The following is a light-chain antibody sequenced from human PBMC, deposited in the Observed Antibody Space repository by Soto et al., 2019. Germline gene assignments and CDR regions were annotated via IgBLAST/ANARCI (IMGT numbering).Light chain of an antibody. CDR1: QGIAPY. J-gene: IGKJ4*01. Sequence: DVQMTQSPSSLSAFVGDRVTITCRASQGIAPYLAWFQQKPGKVPKLLIYATSTLQSWVPSRFSGSGSGTDFTLTIKSLRPEDVGTYYCQKYNSAPLTFGGGTKVEIK. CDR2: ATS. CDR3: QKYNSAPLT. V-gene: IGKV1-27*01.